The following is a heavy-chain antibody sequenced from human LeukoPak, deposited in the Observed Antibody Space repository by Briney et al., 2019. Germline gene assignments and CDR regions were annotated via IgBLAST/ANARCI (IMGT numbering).Heavy chain of an antibody. J-gene: IGHJ6*04. CDR1: GFTFSSHW. CDR3: AELGITMIGGV. Sequence: PGGSLRLSCVASGFTFSSHWMSWVRQAPGKGLEWVANIKQDGSEKKYVDSVKGRFTISRDNAKNSLYLQMNSLRAEDTAVYYCAELGITMIGGVWGKGTTVTISS. CDR2: IKQDGSEK. V-gene: IGHV3-7*01. D-gene: IGHD3-10*02.